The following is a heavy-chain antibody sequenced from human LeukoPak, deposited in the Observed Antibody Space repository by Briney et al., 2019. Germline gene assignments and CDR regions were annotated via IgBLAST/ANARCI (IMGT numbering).Heavy chain of an antibody. V-gene: IGHV4-59*01. CDR2: IYYSGSI. CDR3: ARGNRSWLQSVFDY. Sequence: SETLSLTCTVSGGSISSYYWSWIRQPPGKGLEWIGYIYYSGSINYNPSLKSRVTISVGTSKNQFSLKLSSVTAADTAVYYCARGNRSWLQSVFDYWGQGTLVTVSS. D-gene: IGHD5-24*01. J-gene: IGHJ4*02. CDR1: GGSISSYY.